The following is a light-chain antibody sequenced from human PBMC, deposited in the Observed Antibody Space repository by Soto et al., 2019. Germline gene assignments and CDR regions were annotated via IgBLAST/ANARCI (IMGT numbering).Light chain of an antibody. CDR3: QQRTNWPIT. V-gene: IGKV3-11*01. J-gene: IGKJ5*01. CDR2: DGS. Sequence: ENGLTQSPATLSLSPWDRGTLSCRASQSLSSYLAWYQQKPGQAPRLLIYDGSKRATGIPARFSGSGSGTDYTLTISSLEPEDFAVYYCQQRTNWPITFGQGTRLEIK. CDR1: QSLSSY.